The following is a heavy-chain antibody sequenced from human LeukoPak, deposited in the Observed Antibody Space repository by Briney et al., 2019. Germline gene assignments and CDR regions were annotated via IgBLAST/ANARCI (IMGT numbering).Heavy chain of an antibody. Sequence: GGSLRLSCAASGFTFDDYAMHWVRQAPGKGLEWVSLISGDGGSTYYADSVKGRFTISRDNSKNSLHLQMNSLRTEDTALYYCAKELLGSYPPSYYFDFWGQGTLVTVSS. D-gene: IGHD1-26*01. CDR2: ISGDGGST. CDR1: GFTFDDYA. J-gene: IGHJ4*02. CDR3: AKELLGSYPPSYYFDF. V-gene: IGHV3-43*02.